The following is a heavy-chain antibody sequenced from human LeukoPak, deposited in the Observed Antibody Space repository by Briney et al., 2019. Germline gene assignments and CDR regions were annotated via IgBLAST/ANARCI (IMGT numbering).Heavy chain of an antibody. CDR3: ARDSIVVVPAAGDFDY. D-gene: IGHD2-2*01. V-gene: IGHV3-48*01. CDR2: ISSSSSTI. CDR1: GFTFSSYS. Sequence: GVSLRLSCAASGFTFSSYSMNWVRQAPGKGLEWVSYISSSSSTIYYADSVKGRFTISRDNAKNSLYLQMSSLRAEDTAVYYCARDSIVVVPAAGDFDYWGQGTLVTVSS. J-gene: IGHJ4*02.